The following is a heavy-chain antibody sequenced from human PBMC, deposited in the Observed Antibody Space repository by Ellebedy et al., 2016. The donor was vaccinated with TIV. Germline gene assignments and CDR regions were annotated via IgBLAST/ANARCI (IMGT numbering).Heavy chain of an antibody. Sequence: MPSETLSLTCTVAGASISTYNWSGTRQTPGKVLEWIGYIYISGTTNYNPSLKSLITISVDTSKNQFSLKMSSVTSADPAVYFFAKQLGQQLPPRDWGQGTLVTVSS. CDR2: IYISGTT. CDR1: GASISTYN. CDR3: AKQLGQQLPPRD. V-gene: IGHV4-59*08. D-gene: IGHD6-13*01. J-gene: IGHJ4*02.